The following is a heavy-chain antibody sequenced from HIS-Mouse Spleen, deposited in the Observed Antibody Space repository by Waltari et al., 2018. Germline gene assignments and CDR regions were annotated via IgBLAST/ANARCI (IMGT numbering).Heavy chain of an antibody. CDR3: ARRYSGYDLGY. Sequence: QVQLVESGGGVVQPGRSLRLSCAASGFTFRSHAMHWVRQAPGKGLEWVAVISYDGSNKYYADSVKGRFTISRDNSKNTLYLQMNSLRAEDTAVYYCARRYSGYDLGYWGQGTLVTVSS. D-gene: IGHD5-12*01. J-gene: IGHJ4*02. V-gene: IGHV3-30*04. CDR2: ISYDGSNK. CDR1: GFTFRSHA.